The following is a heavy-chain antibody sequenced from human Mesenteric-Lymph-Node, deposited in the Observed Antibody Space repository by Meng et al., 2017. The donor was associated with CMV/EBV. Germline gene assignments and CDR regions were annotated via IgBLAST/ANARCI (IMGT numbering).Heavy chain of an antibody. CDR3: ARGGGIYSYGSHNWFDP. D-gene: IGHD5-18*01. J-gene: IGHJ5*02. V-gene: IGHV3-74*01. Sequence: GGSLRLSCAASGFTFSSYWMHWVRQAPGKGLVWVARINSDGSSTSYADSVKGRFTISRDNAKNTLYLQMNSLRAEDTAVYYCARGGGIYSYGSHNWFDPWGQGTLVTVSS. CDR1: GFTFSSYW. CDR2: INSDGSST.